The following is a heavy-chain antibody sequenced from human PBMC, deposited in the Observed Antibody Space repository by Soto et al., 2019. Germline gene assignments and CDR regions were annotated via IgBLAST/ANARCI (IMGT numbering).Heavy chain of an antibody. V-gene: IGHV1-69*12. Sequence: QVQRVQSGAEVKKPESSVKVSCKAPGGTFSTYAISWVRQAPGQGLEWMGGIIPMFGTANYAQRFQDRVTITADESTHTVYMELSSLRSEDTAVYFCASGIQLWLRRINNGYSGWGQGTLVTVSS. CDR3: ASGIQLWLRRINNGYSG. CDR1: GGTFSTYA. J-gene: IGHJ4*02. CDR2: IIPMFGTA. D-gene: IGHD5-18*01.